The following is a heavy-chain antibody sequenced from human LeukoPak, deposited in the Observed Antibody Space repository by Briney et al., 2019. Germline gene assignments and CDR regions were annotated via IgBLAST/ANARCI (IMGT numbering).Heavy chain of an antibody. CDR3: ARDRDSSGYKLDAFDI. D-gene: IGHD3-22*01. CDR2: INAGNGNT. J-gene: IGHJ3*02. Sequence: ASVKVSCKASGGTFSSYAISWVRQAPGQRLEWMGWINAGNGNTKYSQKFQGRVTITRDTSASTAYMELSSLRSEDTAVYYCARDRDSSGYKLDAFDIWGQGTMVTVSS. V-gene: IGHV1-3*01. CDR1: GGTFSSYA.